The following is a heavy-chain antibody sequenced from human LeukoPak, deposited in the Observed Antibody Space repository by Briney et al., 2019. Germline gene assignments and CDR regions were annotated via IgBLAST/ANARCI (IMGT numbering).Heavy chain of an antibody. D-gene: IGHD3-22*01. CDR2: ISAYNGNT. CDR3: ARDIYYDSSGYYYAPTPQVSVMDV. V-gene: IGHV1-18*01. Sequence: ASVKVSCKASGYTFTSYGISWVRQAPGQGLEWMGWISAYNGNTNYAQKLQGRVTMTTDTSTSTAYMELRSLRPDDTAVYYCARDIYYDSSGYYYAPTPQVSVMDVWGQGTTVTVSS. J-gene: IGHJ6*02. CDR1: GYTFTSYG.